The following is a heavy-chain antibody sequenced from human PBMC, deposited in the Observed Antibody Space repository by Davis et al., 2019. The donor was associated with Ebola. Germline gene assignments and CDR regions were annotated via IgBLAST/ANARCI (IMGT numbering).Heavy chain of an antibody. J-gene: IGHJ4*02. D-gene: IGHD3-22*01. CDR3: AREWGEGHSSLNYYVDS. CDR1: GVFIRSGDYY. Sequence: SETLSLTCTVSGVFIRSGDYYWSWIRQTPGKGLEWIGFIYYTGNTHYNPSLKSRVTISVDMSKNQFSLDLGSVTGADTAVYYCAREWGEGHSSLNYYVDSWGQGTLVTVSS. CDR2: IYYTGNT. V-gene: IGHV4-30-4*08.